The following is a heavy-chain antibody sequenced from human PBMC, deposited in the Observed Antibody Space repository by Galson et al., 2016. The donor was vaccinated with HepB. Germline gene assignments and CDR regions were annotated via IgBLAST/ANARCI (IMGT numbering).Heavy chain of an antibody. J-gene: IGHJ6*04. Sequence: SLRLSCAASGFTFSGCAMHWVRQDLGKGLVWVSRINSDGTISNYADSVKGRFTISRDNSKNTLYLQMNSLRAEDTAVYYCARFIASPWNDYYYYGMDVWGKGTTVTVSS. CDR3: ARFIASPWNDYYYYGMDV. CDR1: GFTFSGCA. D-gene: IGHD1-1*01. CDR2: INSDGTIS. V-gene: IGHV3-74*01.